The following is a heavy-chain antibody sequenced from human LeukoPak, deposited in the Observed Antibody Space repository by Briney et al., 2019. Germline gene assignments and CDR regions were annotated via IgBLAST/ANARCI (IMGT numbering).Heavy chain of an antibody. J-gene: IGHJ4*02. CDR2: IIPIFGTA. V-gene: IGHV1-69*05. CDR3: ARGGVIYYFDY. CDR1: GGTFSSYA. Sequence: SVKVSCKASGGTFSSYAISWVRQAPGQGLEWMGGIIPIFGTANYAQKFQGRVTVTTDESTSTAYMELSSLRSEDTAVYYCARGGVIYYFDYWGQGTLVPVSS. D-gene: IGHD2-21*01.